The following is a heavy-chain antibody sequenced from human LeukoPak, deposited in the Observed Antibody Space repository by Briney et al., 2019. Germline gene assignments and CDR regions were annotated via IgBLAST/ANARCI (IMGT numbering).Heavy chain of an antibody. Sequence: GGSLRLSCAASGFTFSSYDMHWVRQATGKGLEWVSAIGTAGDTYYPGSVKGRFTISRENAKNSLYLQMNSLRAGDTAVYYCARASSTYYDFWSGYQPSYYFDYWGQGTLVTVSS. CDR1: GFTFSSYD. V-gene: IGHV3-13*01. J-gene: IGHJ4*02. CDR2: IGTAGDT. D-gene: IGHD3-3*01. CDR3: ARASSTYYDFWSGYQPSYYFDY.